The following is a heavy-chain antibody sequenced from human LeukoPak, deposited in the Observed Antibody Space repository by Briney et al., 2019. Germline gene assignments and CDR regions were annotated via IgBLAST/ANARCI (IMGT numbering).Heavy chain of an antibody. D-gene: IGHD6-19*01. V-gene: IGHV1-18*01. CDR1: GYTFTNYG. Sequence: GASVKVSCKASGYTFTNYGISWVRQAPGQGLEWMGWISPYNGNANYAQNFQGRVTLTTDTSTSTAYVDLRNLSPDDTAVYYCARDMKQWLVDAFDIWGQGTTVTVSS. CDR2: ISPYNGNA. CDR3: ARDMKQWLVDAFDI. J-gene: IGHJ3*02.